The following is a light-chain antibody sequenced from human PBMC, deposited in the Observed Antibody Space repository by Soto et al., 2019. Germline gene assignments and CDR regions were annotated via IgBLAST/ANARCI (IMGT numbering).Light chain of an antibody. J-gene: IGKJ3*01. CDR1: QSVSSNF. V-gene: IGKV3-20*01. CDR2: GAS. CDR3: QQYVSSPFT. Sequence: EIVLTQSPGTLSLSPGERATLSCRASQSVSSNFLAWYQQKPGQAPRLLIYGASNRATGIPDRFSGSGSGTDFTLTISRLEPEDFAVYYCQQYVSSPFTFGPGTKVDIK.